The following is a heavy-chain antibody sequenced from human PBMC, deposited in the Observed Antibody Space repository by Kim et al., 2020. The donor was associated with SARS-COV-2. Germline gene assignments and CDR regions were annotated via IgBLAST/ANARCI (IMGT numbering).Heavy chain of an antibody. Sequence: SQTLSLTCAISGDSVASNSVAWNWIRQSPSRGLEWLGRTYYRSKWYNDYAVSMKSRISINPDTSKNHFSLQLNSVTPEDTAVYYCARGERSSSTWYVYWGQGSLVTVSS. CDR3: ARGERSSSTWYVY. CDR2: TYYRSKWYN. V-gene: IGHV6-1*01. D-gene: IGHD6-13*01. CDR1: GDSVASNSVA. J-gene: IGHJ4*02.